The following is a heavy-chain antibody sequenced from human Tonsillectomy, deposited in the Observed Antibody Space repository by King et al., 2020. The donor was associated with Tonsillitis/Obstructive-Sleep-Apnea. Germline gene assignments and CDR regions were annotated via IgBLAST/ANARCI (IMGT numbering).Heavy chain of an antibody. CDR3: ARDRGVNVKGFDP. CDR1: GFTFSSYA. J-gene: IGHJ5*02. CDR2: ISSNGGRT. D-gene: IGHD3-10*01. V-gene: IGHV3-64*01. Sequence: QLVQSGGGLVQPGGSLRLSCAASGFTFSSYAMHWVRQAPAKGLEYVSAISSNGGRTYYANSVKGRFTISRDNSKNTLYLQMGSLRAEGMAVYYCARDRGVNVKGFDPWGQGTLVTVSS.